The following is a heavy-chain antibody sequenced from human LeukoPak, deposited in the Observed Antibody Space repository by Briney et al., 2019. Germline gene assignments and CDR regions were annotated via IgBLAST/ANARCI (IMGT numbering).Heavy chain of an antibody. Sequence: PGTSLRLSCAASGFTFSDYYMSWIRQAPGKGLEWVSYISSSGSTIYYADSVKGRFTISRDNAKNSLYLQMNSLRAEDTAVYYCARGAAYDYVWGSYRYMGYFDYWGQGTLVTVSS. CDR1: GFTFSDYY. V-gene: IGHV3-11*01. J-gene: IGHJ4*02. CDR2: ISSSGSTI. D-gene: IGHD3-16*02. CDR3: ARGAAYDYVWGSYRYMGYFDY.